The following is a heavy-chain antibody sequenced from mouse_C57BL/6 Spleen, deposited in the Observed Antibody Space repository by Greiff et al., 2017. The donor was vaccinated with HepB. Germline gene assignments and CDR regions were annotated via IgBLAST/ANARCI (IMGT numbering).Heavy chain of an antibody. Sequence: DVQLQESGPGLVKPSQSLSLTCSVTGYSITSGYSWYWIRRFPGNKLEWMGYISYDGSNNYNPSLKKRISMTRDKSKNQFFLKLNSVTTEDTATYYCARDDGNYGFAYWGQVTLVTVAA. V-gene: IGHV3-6*01. D-gene: IGHD2-1*01. CDR3: ARDDGNYGFAY. J-gene: IGHJ3*01. CDR1: GYSITSGYS. CDR2: ISYDGSN.